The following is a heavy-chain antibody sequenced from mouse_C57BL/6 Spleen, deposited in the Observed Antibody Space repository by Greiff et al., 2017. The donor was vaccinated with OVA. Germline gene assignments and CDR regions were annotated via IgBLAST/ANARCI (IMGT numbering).Heavy chain of an antibody. V-gene: IGHV1-55*01. CDR1: GYTFTSYW. J-gene: IGHJ3*01. D-gene: IGHD4-1*01. CDR2: IYPGSGCP. Sequence: QVQLQQSGAELVKPGASVKMSCKASGYTFTSYWITWVKQRPGQGLEWLGDIYPGSGCPNYNETFKSKATLTVDTSSSTAYLQLSSLASEDAAVYYCARKKELVFAYWGQGTLVTVSA. CDR3: ARKKELVFAY.